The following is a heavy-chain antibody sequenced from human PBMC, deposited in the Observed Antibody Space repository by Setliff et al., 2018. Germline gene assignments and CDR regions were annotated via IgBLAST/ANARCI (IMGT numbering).Heavy chain of an antibody. CDR2: IKQDGSDK. V-gene: IGHV3-7*01. J-gene: IGHJ6*02. Sequence: PGGSLRLSCAASGFTFSTYWMSWVRQAPGKGLEWVANIKQDGSDKYYVDSVKGRFTISRDNAKNSLYLQMSSLRAEDTAVYYCARGDRWGYSYGPYYYGMDVWGQGTTVTVSS. CDR1: GFTFSTYW. CDR3: ARGDRWGYSYGPYYYGMDV. D-gene: IGHD5-18*01.